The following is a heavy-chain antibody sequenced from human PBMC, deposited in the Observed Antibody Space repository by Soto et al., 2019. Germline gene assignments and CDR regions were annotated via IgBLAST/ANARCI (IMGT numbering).Heavy chain of an antibody. D-gene: IGHD1-26*01. CDR2: VNPNSGNT. V-gene: IGHV1-8*01. CDR3: ARGRDKRRERPRGPDY. CDR1: EYTFTSYD. Sequence: QVQLVQSGAEVKKPGASVKVSCKASEYTFTSYDINWVRQATGQGLEWMGWVNPNSGNTCYAQKFQGRVIMTFDTSISTAYMELNSLTSEDTAVYYWARGRDKRRERPRGPDYWGQGTLVTGSS. J-gene: IGHJ4*02.